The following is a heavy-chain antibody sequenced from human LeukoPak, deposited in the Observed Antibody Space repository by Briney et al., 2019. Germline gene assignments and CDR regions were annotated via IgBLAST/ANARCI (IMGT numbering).Heavy chain of an antibody. J-gene: IGHJ6*03. CDR3: ARAQKYNYDFWSGSSYYYYYMDV. Sequence: PGGSLRLSCAASGFTFSSYWMHWVRHAPGKGLEWVSRINSDGSSTIYADSVKGRFTISRDNAKNTLYLQMNSLRAEDTAVYYCARAQKYNYDFWSGSSYYYYYMDVWGKGTTVTVSS. D-gene: IGHD3-3*01. V-gene: IGHV3-74*01. CDR1: GFTFSSYW. CDR2: INSDGSST.